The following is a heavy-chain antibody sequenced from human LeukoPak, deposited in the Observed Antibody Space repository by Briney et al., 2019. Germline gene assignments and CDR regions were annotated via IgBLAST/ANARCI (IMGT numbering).Heavy chain of an antibody. D-gene: IGHD3-22*01. J-gene: IGHJ4*02. V-gene: IGHV4-34*01. CDR3: ARGLYYYDSSGYTPFDY. CDR1: GGCFSGYY. Sequence: PSETLSLTCAVYGGCFSGYYWSWIRQPPGKGLEWIGEINHSGSTNYNPSLKSRVTISVDTSKNQFSLKLSSVTAADTAVYYCARGLYYYDSSGYTPFDYWGQGTLVTVSS. CDR2: INHSGST.